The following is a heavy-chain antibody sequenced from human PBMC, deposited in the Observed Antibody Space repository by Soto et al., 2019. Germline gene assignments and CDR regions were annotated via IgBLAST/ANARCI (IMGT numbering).Heavy chain of an antibody. CDR2: VSNDGNNK. V-gene: IGHV3-33*01. J-gene: IGHJ5*02. CDR1: GFIFGGYG. Sequence: QVQLEESGGGVVQPGRSLRLSCAASGFIFGGYGMHWVRQAPGRGLEWLAAVSNDGNNKYYADSVKGRFTISKDNSGNMLYLEMNSLRAEDTAVYFCARWNDGKRIDPWGQGTLVTVSS. D-gene: IGHD1-1*01. CDR3: ARWNDGKRIDP.